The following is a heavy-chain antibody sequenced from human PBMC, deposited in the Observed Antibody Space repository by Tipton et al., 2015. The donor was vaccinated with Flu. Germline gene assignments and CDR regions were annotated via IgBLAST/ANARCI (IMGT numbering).Heavy chain of an antibody. CDR2: ISLTGT. Sequence: TLSLTCAVSGAPVRGGIYSWNWIRQPPGKGLEWIGSISLTGTYYKPSLRTRAAISADRSKNQFSLELTSVTAADTAVYYCARESPPHYWGQGILVTVSS. CDR3: ARESPPHY. J-gene: IGHJ4*02. V-gene: IGHV4-30-2*01. CDR1: GAPVRGGIYS.